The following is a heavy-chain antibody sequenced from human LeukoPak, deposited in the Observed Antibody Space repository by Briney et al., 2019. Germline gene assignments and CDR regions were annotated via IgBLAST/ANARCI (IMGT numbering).Heavy chain of an antibody. CDR3: ARTEESGYSYRYFGYYYYMDV. V-gene: IGHV4-59*01. Sequence: SETLSLTCTVSGGSISSYYWSWIRQPPGKGLEWIGFIYYSGSTHYNPSLKSRVTISVDTSKNQFSLKLSSVTAADTAVYYCARTEESGYSYRYFGYYYYMDVWGKGTTVTVSS. D-gene: IGHD5-18*01. CDR2: IYYSGST. J-gene: IGHJ6*03. CDR1: GGSISSYY.